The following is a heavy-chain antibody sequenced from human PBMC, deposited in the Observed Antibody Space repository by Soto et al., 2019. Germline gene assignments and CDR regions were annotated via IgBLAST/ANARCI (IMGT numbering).Heavy chain of an antibody. J-gene: IGHJ6*03. D-gene: IGHD1-26*01. Sequence: ASVKVSCKTSGYTLTSYEINGVRKATGQGLEWMGWMNPNSGNTGYAQKFQGRVTMTRNTSISTAYMELSSLRSEDTAVYYCTVGKSNYYYYYMDVWGKGTTVTVSS. V-gene: IGHV1-8*02. CDR3: TVGKSNYYYYYMDV. CDR1: GYTLTSYE. CDR2: MNPNSGNT.